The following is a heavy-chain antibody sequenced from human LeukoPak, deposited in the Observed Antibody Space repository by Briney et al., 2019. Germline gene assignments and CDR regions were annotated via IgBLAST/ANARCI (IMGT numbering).Heavy chain of an antibody. J-gene: IGHJ6*03. Sequence: YPSETLSLTCTVSGGSVSSGSSYWSWIRQPPGKGLEWIGYIPYSGSTNYNPSLKSRVTISVDASKNQFSLKLSSVTAADTAVYYCAKTYYDFWGGSYYHYMDVWGKGATVTVSS. CDR1: GGSVSSGSSY. V-gene: IGHV4-61*01. D-gene: IGHD3-3*01. CDR3: AKTYYDFWGGSYYHYMDV. CDR2: IPYSGST.